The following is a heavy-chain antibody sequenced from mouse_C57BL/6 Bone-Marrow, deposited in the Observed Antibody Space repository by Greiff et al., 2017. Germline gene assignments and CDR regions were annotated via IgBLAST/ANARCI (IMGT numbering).Heavy chain of an antibody. CDR3: ARSGPLGRSFDY. J-gene: IGHJ2*01. Sequence: QVQLQQPGAELVKPGASVKMSCKASGYTFTSYWITWVKQRPGQGLEWIGDIYSTSGRTNYNEKFQSKAILTVDTSSNTAYMQLSSLTSEDSAVFYCARSGPLGRSFDYWGQGTTLTVSS. CDR2: IYSTSGRT. D-gene: IGHD4-1*01. V-gene: IGHV1-55*01. CDR1: GYTFTSYW.